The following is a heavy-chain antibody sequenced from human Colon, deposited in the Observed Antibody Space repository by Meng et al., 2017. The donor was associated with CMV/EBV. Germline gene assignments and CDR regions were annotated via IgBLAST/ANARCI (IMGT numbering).Heavy chain of an antibody. Sequence: SGLLFRSYTMDWVRQAPGKGLEWVSSISGSGSYIYYADSLKGRFTVSRDNAKNSLYLHMSSLRAEDTAVYYCASDPGVVGWGYSFDYWGQGTLVTVSS. V-gene: IGHV3-21*06. CDR1: GLLFRSYT. CDR2: ISGSGSYI. D-gene: IGHD2-21*01. J-gene: IGHJ4*02. CDR3: ASDPGVVGWGYSFDY.